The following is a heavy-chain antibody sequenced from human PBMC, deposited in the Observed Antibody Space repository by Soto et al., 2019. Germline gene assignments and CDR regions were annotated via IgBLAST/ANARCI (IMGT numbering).Heavy chain of an antibody. V-gene: IGHV1-69*02. Sequence: QVLLVQSGAEVKKPGSSVKVSCKASGGTFSSYTLSWVRQAPGQGLEWMGRIIPILGRADYAPKFQGRVTITADKSTSTTYMDRSSLRSEDTAVYYCATKWLPDRAYDIRGQGTMVTVSS. CDR3: ATKWLPDRAYDI. J-gene: IGHJ3*02. CDR1: GGTFSSYT. D-gene: IGHD5-12*01. CDR2: IIPILGRA.